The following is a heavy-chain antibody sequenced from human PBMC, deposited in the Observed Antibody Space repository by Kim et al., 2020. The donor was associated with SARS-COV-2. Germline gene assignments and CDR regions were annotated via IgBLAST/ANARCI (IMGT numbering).Heavy chain of an antibody. Sequence: SETLSLTCTVSGGSISSYYWSWIRQPPGKGLEWIGYIYYSGSTNYNPSLKSRVTISVDTSKNQFSLKLSSVTAADTAVYYCARHLGDYGDYRRNYGMDVWGQGTTVTVSS. V-gene: IGHV4-59*08. D-gene: IGHD4-17*01. CDR1: GGSISSYY. CDR3: ARHLGDYGDYRRNYGMDV. J-gene: IGHJ6*02. CDR2: IYYSGST.